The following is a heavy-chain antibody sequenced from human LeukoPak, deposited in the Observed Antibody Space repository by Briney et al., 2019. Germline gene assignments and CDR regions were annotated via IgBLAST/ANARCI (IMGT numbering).Heavy chain of an antibody. V-gene: IGHV3-11*01. CDR1: GFTFSDYY. CDR3: ARDARSSGWQQLVRQLYYYHYYMDV. J-gene: IGHJ6*03. CDR2: ISSSGSTI. Sequence: GGSLRLSCAASGFTFSDYYMSWIRQAPGKGLEWVSYISSSGSTIYYADSVKGRFTISRDNAKNSLYLQMNSLRAEDTAAYYCARDARSSGWQQLVRQLYYYHYYMDVWGKGTTVTISS. D-gene: IGHD6-13*01.